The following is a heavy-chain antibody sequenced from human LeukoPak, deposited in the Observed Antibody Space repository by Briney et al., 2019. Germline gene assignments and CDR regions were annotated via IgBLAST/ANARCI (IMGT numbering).Heavy chain of an antibody. CDR2: IYTSGST. J-gene: IGHJ6*03. D-gene: IGHD3/OR15-3a*01. V-gene: IGHV4-61*02. CDR3: ARVSLLWTGYYMDV. CDR1: GGSISSGSYY. Sequence: ESSQTLSLTCTVSGGSISSGSYYWSWIRQPAGKGLEWIGRIYTSGSTNYNPSLKSRVTISVDTSKNQFSLKLSSVTAADTAVYYCARVSLLWTGYYMDVWGKGTTVTVSS.